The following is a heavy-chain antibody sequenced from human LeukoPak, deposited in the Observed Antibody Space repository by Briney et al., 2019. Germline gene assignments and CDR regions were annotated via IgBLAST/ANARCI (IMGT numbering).Heavy chain of an antibody. CDR3: ARDSSGYLGGFDY. Sequence: SETLSLTCAVSGGSISSGGYSWSWIRQPPGKGLEWIGYIYHSGSTYYNPSLKSRVTISVDRSKNQFSLKLSSVTAADTAVYYCARDSSGYLGGFDYWGQGTLVTVSS. J-gene: IGHJ4*02. D-gene: IGHD3-22*01. CDR2: IYHSGST. CDR1: GGSISSGGYS. V-gene: IGHV4-30-2*01.